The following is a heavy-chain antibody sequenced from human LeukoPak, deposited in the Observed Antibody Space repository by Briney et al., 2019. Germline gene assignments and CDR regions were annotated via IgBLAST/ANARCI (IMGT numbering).Heavy chain of an antibody. CDR1: GFTFSDYY. Sequence: GGSLRLSCAASGFTFSDYYMSWIRQAPGKGLEWVSYISSSGSTIYYADSVKGRFTISRDNAKNSLYLQMNSLRAEDTAVYYCARDRIAAAGTLPDWFDRWGQGTMVTVSS. D-gene: IGHD6-13*01. CDR2: ISSSGSTI. V-gene: IGHV3-11*04. J-gene: IGHJ5*02. CDR3: ARDRIAAAGTLPDWFDR.